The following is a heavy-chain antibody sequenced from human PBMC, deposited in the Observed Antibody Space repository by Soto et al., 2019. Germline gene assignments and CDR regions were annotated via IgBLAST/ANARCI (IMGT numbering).Heavy chain of an antibody. CDR1: GFTFSTYS. J-gene: IGHJ6*02. CDR2: ISDSSSYI. Sequence: EVQLVESGGGLVKPGGSLRLSCAASGFTFSTYSMNWVRQAPGKGLEWVSSISDSSSYIYYADSVKGRFTISRDNAKNSLYLKMNSLRAEDTAVYYCARYDRSGYYWPYSYSGMAVWGQGTTVTFSS. D-gene: IGHD3-22*01. V-gene: IGHV3-21*01. CDR3: ARYDRSGYYWPYSYSGMAV.